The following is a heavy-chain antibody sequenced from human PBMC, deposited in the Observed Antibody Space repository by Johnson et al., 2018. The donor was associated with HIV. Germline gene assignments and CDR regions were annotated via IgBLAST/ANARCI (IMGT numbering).Heavy chain of an antibody. CDR2: IYYDGTNK. CDR1: GFTFSSYG. J-gene: IGHJ3*02. Sequence: QVQLVESGGGVVQPGRSLRLSCAASGFTFSSYGMHWVRQAPGKGLEWVAVIYYDGTNKHYADSVKGRFTISRDNSKNTLYLQMNSLRPEDTAVYYCARDRAIVVAYDAFDIWGQGTMVTVSS. CDR3: ARDRAIVVAYDAFDI. D-gene: IGHD3-22*01. V-gene: IGHV3-30*03.